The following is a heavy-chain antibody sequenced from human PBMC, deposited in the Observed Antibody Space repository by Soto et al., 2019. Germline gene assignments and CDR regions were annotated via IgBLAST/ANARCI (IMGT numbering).Heavy chain of an antibody. D-gene: IGHD6-13*01. Sequence: SETLSLTCTVSGGSISSYYWSWIRQPPGKGLEWIGYIYYSGSTNYNPSLKSRVSMSVDTSKNQFSLKLSSVTAADTAVYYCARRGPTPGKTFFDYWGLGTLVTVSS. CDR2: IYYSGST. V-gene: IGHV4-59*08. J-gene: IGHJ4*02. CDR3: ARRGPTPGKTFFDY. CDR1: GGSISSYY.